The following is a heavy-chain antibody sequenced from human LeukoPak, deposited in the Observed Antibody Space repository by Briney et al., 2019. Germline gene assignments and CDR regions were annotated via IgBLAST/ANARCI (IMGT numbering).Heavy chain of an antibody. CDR3: AKDNRRHYTSGPTPDSLH. CDR1: GFSFSGHW. Sequence: GGSLRLSCTASGFSFSGHWMHWARQLPGKGLVWVSRISPTGSTTSYADSVKGRFTISRDNAKNSLYLQMNSLRVEDTAFYYCAKDNRRHYTSGPTPDSLHWGQGALVTVSS. D-gene: IGHD6-19*01. V-gene: IGHV3-74*01. CDR2: ISPTGSTT. J-gene: IGHJ4*02.